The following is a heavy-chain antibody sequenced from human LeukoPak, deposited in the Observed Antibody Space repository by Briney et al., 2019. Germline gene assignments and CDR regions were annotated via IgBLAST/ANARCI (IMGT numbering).Heavy chain of an antibody. J-gene: IGHJ4*02. Sequence: PSETLSLTCTVSGGSISSYYWSWIRQPPGKGLEWIGYIYYSGSTNYNPSLESRVTISVDTSKNQFSLKLSSVTAADTAVYYCARYMVRGVKGLDYWGQGTLVTVSS. CDR2: IYYSGST. V-gene: IGHV4-59*01. CDR1: GGSISSYY. CDR3: ARYMVRGVKGLDY. D-gene: IGHD3-10*01.